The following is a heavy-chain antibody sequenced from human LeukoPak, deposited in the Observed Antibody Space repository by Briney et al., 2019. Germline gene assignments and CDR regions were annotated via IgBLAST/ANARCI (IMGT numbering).Heavy chain of an antibody. D-gene: IGHD6-13*01. CDR1: RFTFSSYA. V-gene: IGHV3-30*18. CDR2: ISYDGSNK. Sequence: GGSLRLSCAASRFTFSSYAMTWVRQAPGKGLGWVAVISYDGSNKYYADSVKGRFTISRDNSKKTLYLQMNSLRAEDTAVYYCTKGIGAAAGLFDYWGQGTLVTVSS. J-gene: IGHJ4*02. CDR3: TKGIGAAAGLFDY.